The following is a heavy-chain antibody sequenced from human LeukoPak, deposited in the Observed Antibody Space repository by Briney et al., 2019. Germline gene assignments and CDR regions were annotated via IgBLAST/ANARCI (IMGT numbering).Heavy chain of an antibody. CDR2: ISSSSTI. V-gene: IGHV3-48*02. CDR3: ARDCTNGVCYGTDFHY. Sequence: GGSLRLSCAASGFTFSSYNMNWVRQAPGKGLEWVSYISSSSTIYYADSVKGRFTISRDNAKNSLYLQMNSLRDEDTAVYYCARDCTNGVCYGTDFHYWGQGTLVTVSS. CDR1: GFTFSSYN. J-gene: IGHJ4*02. D-gene: IGHD2-8*01.